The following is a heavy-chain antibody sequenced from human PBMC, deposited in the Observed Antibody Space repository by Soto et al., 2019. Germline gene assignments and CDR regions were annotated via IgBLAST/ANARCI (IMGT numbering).Heavy chain of an antibody. CDR1: GGTFNTYA. D-gene: IGHD3-10*01. CDR2: ISPMFGAA. CDR3: AREVQVHTPAFVY. Sequence: QVQLVQSGAEMKKPGSSVKVSCQSSGGTFNTYAMNWVRQAPGQGPEWMGDISPMFGAANYAPKFQGRVTITADESTGTSYMQLSSLTSADTALYFCAREVQVHTPAFVYWGQGTLVNVSS. V-gene: IGHV1-69*19. J-gene: IGHJ4*02.